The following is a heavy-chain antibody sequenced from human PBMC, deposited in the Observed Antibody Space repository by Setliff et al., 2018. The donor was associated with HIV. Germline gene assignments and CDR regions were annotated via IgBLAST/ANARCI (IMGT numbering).Heavy chain of an antibody. V-gene: IGHV1-8*02. CDR2: INPNSGNT. Sequence: ASVKVSCKTSGYTFDAKYIHWARQAPGQGLEWMGWINPNSGNTGYAQKFQGRVTMTRNTSISTAYMELSSLRSEDTAVYYCARGSSYSSSWYVFRPQALNDAFDIWAQGTMVTVSS. CDR3: ARGSSYSSSWYVFRPQALNDAFDI. D-gene: IGHD6-13*01. CDR1: GYTFDAKY. J-gene: IGHJ3*02.